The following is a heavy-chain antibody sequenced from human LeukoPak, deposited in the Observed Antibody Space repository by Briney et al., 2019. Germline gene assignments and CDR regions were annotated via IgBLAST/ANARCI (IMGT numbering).Heavy chain of an antibody. CDR3: AREGGSHGYFDY. V-gene: IGHV3-48*04. Sequence: PGGSLRLSCAASGFNFSIYSMNWVRQAPGKGLEWVSYITRSSTTIYYADSVKGRFTISRDNAKNSLFLQMDSLRAEDTAVYYCAREGGSHGYFDYWGQGTLVIVSS. J-gene: IGHJ4*02. D-gene: IGHD5-12*01. CDR2: ITRSSTTI. CDR1: GFNFSIYS.